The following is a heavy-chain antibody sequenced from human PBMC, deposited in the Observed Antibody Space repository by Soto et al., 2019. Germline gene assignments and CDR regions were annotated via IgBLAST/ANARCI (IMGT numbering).Heavy chain of an antibody. V-gene: IGHV3-33*05. CDR2: VSSGRNIK. D-gene: IGHD1-1*01. J-gene: IGHJ5*02. CDR1: HFTFRSFG. CDR3: ARDIGRQVGYNWESDHSDL. Sequence: QEQLVESGGGVVQPGRSLRLSCSASHFTFRSFGMHWVRQAPGKGLEWVAFVSSGRNIKKSADSLEGRFTISRDNSENTLFLQMNNLRADDTAIYYCARDIGRQVGYNWESDHSDLWGQGTLVTVSS.